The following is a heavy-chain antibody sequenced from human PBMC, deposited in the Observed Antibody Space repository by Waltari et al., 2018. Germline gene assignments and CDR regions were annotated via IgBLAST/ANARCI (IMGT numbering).Heavy chain of an antibody. CDR1: GGSISSGGYS. Sequence: QLQLQESGSGLVKPSQTLSLTCAVSGGSISSGGYSWSWIRQPPGKGLEWIGYIYHSGSTYYTPSLKSRVTISVDRSKNQFSLKLSSVTAADTAVYYCARAGQECSSSCFDYWGQGTLVTVSS. V-gene: IGHV4-30-2*01. D-gene: IGHD6-13*01. CDR2: IYHSGST. CDR3: ARAGQECSSSCFDY. J-gene: IGHJ4*02.